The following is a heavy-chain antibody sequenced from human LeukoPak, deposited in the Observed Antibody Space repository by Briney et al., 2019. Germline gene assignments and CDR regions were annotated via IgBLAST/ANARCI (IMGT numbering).Heavy chain of an antibody. Sequence: SETLSLTCTVSGDSISSGSYYWSWIRQPAGKGLEWIGRIYGRGGSNYNPSLKSRVTISVDTSKNQFSLKLSSVTAADTAVYYCARGRRSNYDYVWGSPTLYYFDYWGQGTLVTVSS. CDR2: IYGRGGS. V-gene: IGHV4-61*02. D-gene: IGHD3-16*01. CDR1: GDSISSGSYY. CDR3: ARGRRSNYDYVWGSPTLYYFDY. J-gene: IGHJ4*02.